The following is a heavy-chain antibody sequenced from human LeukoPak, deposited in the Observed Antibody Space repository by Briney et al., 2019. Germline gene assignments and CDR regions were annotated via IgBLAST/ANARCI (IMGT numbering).Heavy chain of an antibody. CDR3: ARGHRIGYRWNHNWFDP. D-gene: IGHD3-16*02. J-gene: IGHJ5*02. CDR2: MNPNSGNT. Sequence: ASVKDSCKASGYTFTSYDINWARQATGQGLEWTGWMNPNSGNTGYAQKFQGRVTMTRNTSISTAYMELSSLRSEGTAVYYCARGHRIGYRWNHNWFDPWGQGTLVTVSS. V-gene: IGHV1-8*01. CDR1: GYTFTSYD.